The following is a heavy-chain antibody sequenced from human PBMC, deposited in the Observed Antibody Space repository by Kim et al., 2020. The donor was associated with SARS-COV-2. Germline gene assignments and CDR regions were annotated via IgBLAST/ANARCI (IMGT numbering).Heavy chain of an antibody. J-gene: IGHJ4*02. CDR3: AAYGDSFGGRLY. D-gene: IGHD4-17*01. Sequence: GGSLRLSCAASGFTFSSYAMHWVRQAPAKGLEWVAVISYDGSNKYYADSVKGRFTISRDNSKNTLYLQMNSLRAEDTAVYYCAAYGDSFGGRLYWGQGTLVTVSS. CDR2: ISYDGSNK. V-gene: IGHV3-30-3*01. CDR1: GFTFSSYA.